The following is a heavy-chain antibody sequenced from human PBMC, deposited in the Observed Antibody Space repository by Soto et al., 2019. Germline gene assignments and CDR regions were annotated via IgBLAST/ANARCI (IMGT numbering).Heavy chain of an antibody. D-gene: IGHD3-16*01. CDR2: INTDGSTT. CDR3: ARDLGGYASH. CDR1: GFTFSNYW. V-gene: IGHV3-74*01. J-gene: IGHJ4*02. Sequence: EVQLVESGGGLVQPGGSLRLSCAASGFTFSNYWMHWVRQAPGKGPVWVSRINTDGSTTNYADSVKGRFTISRDNAKNTSYLQTNSLGAEATAVYYCARDLGGYASHWGQGTLVTVSS.